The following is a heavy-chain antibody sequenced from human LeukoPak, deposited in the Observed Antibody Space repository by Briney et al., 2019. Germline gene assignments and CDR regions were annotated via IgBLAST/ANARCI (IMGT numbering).Heavy chain of an antibody. CDR2: INPNSGGT. J-gene: IGHJ4*02. CDR1: GYTFTGYY. Sequence: GASVKVSCTASGYTFTGYYMLWVRQAPGHGREGLGWINPNSGGTNYAQKFQGRVTMTRDTSISTAYKELSRLRSDDTAVYYCARDALPYYSGYDDSVEGGSWGQGTLVTVSS. V-gene: IGHV1-2*02. CDR3: ARDALPYYSGYDDSVEGGS. D-gene: IGHD5-12*01.